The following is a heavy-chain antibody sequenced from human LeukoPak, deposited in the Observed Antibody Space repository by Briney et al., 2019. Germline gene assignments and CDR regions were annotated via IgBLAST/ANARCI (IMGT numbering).Heavy chain of an antibody. V-gene: IGHV3-30-3*01. J-gene: IGHJ4*02. CDR2: ISYDGSNK. D-gene: IGHD1-26*01. Sequence: PGRSLRLSCAASGFTFSSYAMHWVRQAPGKGLEWVAVISYDGSNKYYADSVKGRFTISRDNAKNSLYLQMNSLRDEDTAVYYCARQRSGSFDYWGQGTLVTVSS. CDR3: ARQRSGSFDY. CDR1: GFTFSSYA.